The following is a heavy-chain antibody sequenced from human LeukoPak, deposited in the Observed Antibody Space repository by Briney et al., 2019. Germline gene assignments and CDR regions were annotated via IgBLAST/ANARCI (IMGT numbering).Heavy chain of an antibody. CDR2: IYYSGST. J-gene: IGHJ5*02. Sequence: PSETLSLTCTVSGGSISSGGYYWSWIRQHPGKGLEWIGYIYYSGSTYYNPSLKSRVTISVDTSKNQFSLKLSSVTAADTAVYYCARRLYYYGSGSPRGWFDPWGQGTLVTVSS. CDR3: ARRLYYYGSGSPRGWFDP. D-gene: IGHD3-10*01. CDR1: GGSISSGGYY. V-gene: IGHV4-31*03.